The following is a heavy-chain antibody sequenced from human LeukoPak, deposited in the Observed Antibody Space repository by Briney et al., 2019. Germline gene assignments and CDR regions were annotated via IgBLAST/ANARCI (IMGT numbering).Heavy chain of an antibody. V-gene: IGHV3-66*02. D-gene: IGHD5-18*01. CDR1: GFTVSSNY. Sequence: GGSLRLSCAASGFTVSSNYMSWVRQAPGKGLEWVSVIYSGGSTYYADSVKGRFTISRDNSKNTLYLQMNSLRAEDTAVYYCAGGENSHGPPPSYYFDYWGQGTLVTVSS. J-gene: IGHJ4*02. CDR3: AGGENSHGPPPSYYFDY. CDR2: IYSGGST.